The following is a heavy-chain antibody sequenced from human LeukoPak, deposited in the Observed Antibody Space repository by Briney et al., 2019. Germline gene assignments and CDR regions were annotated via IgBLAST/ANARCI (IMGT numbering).Heavy chain of an antibody. CDR3: AREYRTMVRGVQVWLDAFDI. Sequence: GGSLRLSCAASGFTFSSYWMSWVRQAPGKGLEWVANIKQDGSEKYYVDSVKGRSTISRDNAKNSLYLQMNSLRAEDTAVYYCAREYRTMVRGVQVWLDAFDIWGQGTMVTVSS. CDR1: GFTFSSYW. D-gene: IGHD3-10*01. J-gene: IGHJ3*02. CDR2: IKQDGSEK. V-gene: IGHV3-7*01.